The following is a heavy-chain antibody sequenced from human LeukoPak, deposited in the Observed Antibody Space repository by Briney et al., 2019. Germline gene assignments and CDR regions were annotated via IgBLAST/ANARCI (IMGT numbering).Heavy chain of an antibody. J-gene: IGHJ4*02. CDR1: GGSFSGYN. CDR2: INHSGSA. CDR3: ARGQGTVTTH. Sequence: SETLSLTCAVSGGSFSGYNWTWIRQPPGKGLEWIGEINHSGSANYNPSLMSRVTISLDTSKNHFSLNLSSVTAADTAVYYCARGQGTVTTHWGQGTLVTVSS. V-gene: IGHV4-34*01. D-gene: IGHD4-11*01.